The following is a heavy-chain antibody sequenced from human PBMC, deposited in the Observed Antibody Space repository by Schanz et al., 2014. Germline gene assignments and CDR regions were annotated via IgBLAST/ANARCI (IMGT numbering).Heavy chain of an antibody. V-gene: IGHV4-34*01. CDR2: IHHSGSI. CDR1: GGPFSGYF. D-gene: IGHD3-3*02. Sequence: QVQLQPWGAGLLKPSETLSLTCAVYGGPFSGYFWSWIRQSPGKGLQWIGEIHHSGSIIYNPSLRRGVTISMDTSKNQFFLKVTSVTAADTAVYYCARHLVNAYGMDVWGQGTAVTVSS. J-gene: IGHJ6*02. CDR3: ARHLVNAYGMDV.